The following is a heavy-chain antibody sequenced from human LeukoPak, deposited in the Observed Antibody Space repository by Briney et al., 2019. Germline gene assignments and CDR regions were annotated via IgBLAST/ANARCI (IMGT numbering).Heavy chain of an antibody. CDR3: AKSFGSGWYGFVDWFDP. Sequence: GGSLRLSCAASGFTFSSYAMSWVRQAPGKGLEWVSTISGSGGSTYYADSVKGRFTISRDNSKNTLYLQMNGLRAEDTAVYYCAKSFGSGWYGFVDWFDPWGQGTLVTVSS. J-gene: IGHJ5*02. D-gene: IGHD6-19*01. V-gene: IGHV3-23*01. CDR1: GFTFSSYA. CDR2: ISGSGGST.